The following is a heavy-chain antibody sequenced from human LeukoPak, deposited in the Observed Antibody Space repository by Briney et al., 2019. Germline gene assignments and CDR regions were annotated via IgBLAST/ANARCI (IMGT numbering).Heavy chain of an antibody. D-gene: IGHD2-21*02. CDR2: IYTSGST. J-gene: IGHJ6*02. Sequence: SETLSLTCTVSGGSISSYYWSWIRQPAGKGLEWIGRIYTSGSTNYNPSLKSRVTMSVDTSKNQFSLKLSSVTAADTAVYYCARGPVVTAIQYYYYGMDVWGQGTTVTVSS. CDR1: GGSISSYY. V-gene: IGHV4-4*07. CDR3: ARGPVVTAIQYYYYGMDV.